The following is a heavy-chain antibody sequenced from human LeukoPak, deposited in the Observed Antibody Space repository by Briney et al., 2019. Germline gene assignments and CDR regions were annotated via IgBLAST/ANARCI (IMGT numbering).Heavy chain of an antibody. J-gene: IGHJ5*02. CDR1: GGSISSGSYY. CDR3: ARDGRYCSGGSCYQGWHNWFDP. CDR2: IYTSGST. Sequence: SETLSLTCTVSGGSISSGSYYWSWIRQPAGKGLEWIGRIYTSGSTNYNPSLKSRVTISVDTSKNQFSLKLSSVTAADTAVYYCARDGRYCSGGSCYQGWHNWFDPWGQGTLVTVSS. D-gene: IGHD2-15*01. V-gene: IGHV4-61*02.